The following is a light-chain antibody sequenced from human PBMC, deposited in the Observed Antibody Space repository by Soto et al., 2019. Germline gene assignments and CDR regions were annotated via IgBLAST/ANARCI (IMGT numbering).Light chain of an antibody. CDR1: QSVSSN. Sequence: EIVMTQSPATRSVSPGERDALCWMASQSVSSNLAWYQQKPGQDPRLLIYGESTRATGIPARFSGSGSGKEFTTNISSLPYEDFEVYYCQQYNNWPRTFGQGTKVDNK. CDR3: QQYNNWPRT. J-gene: IGKJ1*01. CDR2: GES. V-gene: IGKV3-15*01.